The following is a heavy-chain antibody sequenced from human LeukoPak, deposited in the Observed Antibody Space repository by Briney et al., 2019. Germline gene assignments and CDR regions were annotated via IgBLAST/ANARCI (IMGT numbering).Heavy chain of an antibody. D-gene: IGHD2-15*01. J-gene: IGHJ4*02. CDR3: AKGLSSSGYTTPDY. Sequence: GGSLRLSCAAPGFTFSSYGMHWVRQAPGKGLEWVSAISGSGGSTYYADSVKGRVTISRDNSKNTLYLQMSSLRAEDTAVYYCAKGLSSSGYTTPDYWGQGTLVTVSS. CDR1: GFTFSSYG. V-gene: IGHV3-23*01. CDR2: ISGSGGST.